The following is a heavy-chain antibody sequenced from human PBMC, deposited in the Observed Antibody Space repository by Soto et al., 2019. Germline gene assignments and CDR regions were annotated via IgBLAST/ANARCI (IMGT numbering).Heavy chain of an antibody. CDR2: INPNSGGT. Sequence: GASVKVSCKASGYTFTGYYMHWVRQAPGQGLEWMGWINPNSGGTNYAQKFQGRVTMTRDTSISTAYMELSRLRSDDTAVYYCARGPNSTVTIYNYRFDPWGQGTLVTVSS. CDR3: ARGPNSTVTIYNYRFDP. CDR1: GYTFTGYY. J-gene: IGHJ5*02. D-gene: IGHD4-17*01. V-gene: IGHV1-2*02.